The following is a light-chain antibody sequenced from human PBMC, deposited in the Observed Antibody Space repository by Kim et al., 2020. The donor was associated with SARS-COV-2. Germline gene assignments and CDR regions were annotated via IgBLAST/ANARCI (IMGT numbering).Light chain of an antibody. Sequence: QLVLTQPPSASASLGASVTLTCTLSSGYSNFKVDWYQQRPGKGPRFVMRVGPGGMVGSKGDGIPDRFSVLGSGLNRYLTIKNIQGEDESDYHCGADLGSVSKFVYGFGTVT. V-gene: IGLV9-49*01. CDR3: GADLGSVSKFVYG. CDR2: VGPGGMVG. CDR1: SGYSNFK. J-gene: IGLJ1*01.